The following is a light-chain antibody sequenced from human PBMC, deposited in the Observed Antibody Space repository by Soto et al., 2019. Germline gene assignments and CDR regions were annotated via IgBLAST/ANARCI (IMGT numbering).Light chain of an antibody. CDR3: QRRNYWQLT. J-gene: IGKJ5*01. CDR2: DVS. CDR1: QSVSSY. V-gene: IGKV3-11*01. Sequence: ELVLTQPTVTVSVSPVERGTPCSRASQSVSSYLAWYQQKTGQAPRLLIYDVSNRATGITARFSGIGSGTDCTRHISRLESVEFAVYHRQRRNYWQLTISRGTRLEIK.